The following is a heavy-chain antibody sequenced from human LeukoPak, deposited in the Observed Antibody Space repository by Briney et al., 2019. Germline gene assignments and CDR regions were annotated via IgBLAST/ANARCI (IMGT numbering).Heavy chain of an antibody. J-gene: IGHJ4*02. D-gene: IGHD1-26*01. Sequence: RGSLRLSCAASGFTFSNDWMHWVRQAPGKGLVWVSRINTDGSTTTYGGSVKGRFTISRDNAKNTLYLQMNSLRVEDTAVYYCARGRGGSYHYWGQGTLVTVST. V-gene: IGHV3-74*01. CDR2: INTDGSTT. CDR1: GFTFSNDW. CDR3: ARGRGGSYHY.